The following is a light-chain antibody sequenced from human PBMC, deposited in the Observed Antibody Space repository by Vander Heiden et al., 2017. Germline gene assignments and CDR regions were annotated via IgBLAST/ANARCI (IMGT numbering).Light chain of an antibody. CDR2: KDS. CDR3: QLEDSRGTGV. CDR1: ALPKQY. V-gene: IGLV3-25*03. J-gene: IGLJ3*02. Sequence: SYELTQPPSVSVSPGQTARITCSGDALPKQYAYWYQQKPGQAPGRGRDKDSERPSGIPERGAASSSGTTVMLNISGVQAEDEADEYCQLEDSRGTGVFGGGTKLTVL.